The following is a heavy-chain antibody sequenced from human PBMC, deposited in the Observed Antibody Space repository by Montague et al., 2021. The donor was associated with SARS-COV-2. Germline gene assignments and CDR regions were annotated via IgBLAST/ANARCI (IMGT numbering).Heavy chain of an antibody. CDR2: IYYSAGT. V-gene: IGHV4-59*01. CDR1: GGSISGYY. CDR3: ARVGTRLNDYGGSGYFDY. J-gene: IGHJ4*02. Sequence: SETLSLTCSVSGGSISGYYWSWIRQPPGKGLGWIGYIYYSAGTNYSPSLKSRVTISVDTSKTQFSLELSSVTAAATAMYYCARVGTRLNDYGGSGYFDYWGQGALVNVSS. D-gene: IGHD4-23*01.